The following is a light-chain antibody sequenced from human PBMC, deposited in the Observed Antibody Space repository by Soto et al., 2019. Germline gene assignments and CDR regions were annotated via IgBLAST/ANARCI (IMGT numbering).Light chain of an antibody. J-gene: IGKJ1*01. V-gene: IGKV3-15*01. CDR3: QQYNIWPPWT. CDR2: GAS. CDR1: QGVSGN. Sequence: EIVLTQSPGTLSLSPGERATLSCRASQGVSGNLAWYQQKPGQAPRLLIYGASTRATGIPARFSGSGSGTEFTLTISSLQSEDFAVYYCQQYNIWPPWTFGQGTKVDIK.